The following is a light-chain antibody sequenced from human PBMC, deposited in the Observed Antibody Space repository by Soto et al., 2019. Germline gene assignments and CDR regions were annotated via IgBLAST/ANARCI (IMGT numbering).Light chain of an antibody. CDR3: QQLNSYPPT. J-gene: IGKJ3*01. V-gene: IGKV1-9*01. CDR1: QGISSY. CDR2: AAS. Sequence: IQLTQSPSSLSASVGDRVTITCRASQGISSYLAWYQQKPGKAPKLLIYAASTLQSGVPSRFSGSGSGTDCTLTVSSVQPEDFATYYCQQLNSYPPTFGPGTKVDIK.